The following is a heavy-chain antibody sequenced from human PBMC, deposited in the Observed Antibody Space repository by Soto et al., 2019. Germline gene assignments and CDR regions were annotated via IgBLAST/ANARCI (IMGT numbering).Heavy chain of an antibody. V-gene: IGHV3-74*01. CDR1: GFTFTDYW. CDR3: ATEPYRGFYFDY. CDR2: INSDGSRT. Sequence: GGTLRLSCAASGFTFTDYWTHWVRQAPGKGLVWVSRINSDGSRTSYSDSVTGRFTISRDNAKNTLYLQMNSLRVEDTALYYCATEPYRGFYFDYWGQGTLVTVSS. D-gene: IGHD4-4*01. J-gene: IGHJ4*02.